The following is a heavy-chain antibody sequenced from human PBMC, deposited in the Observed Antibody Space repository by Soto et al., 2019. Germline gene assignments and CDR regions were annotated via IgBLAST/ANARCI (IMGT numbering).Heavy chain of an antibody. D-gene: IGHD5-18*01. V-gene: IGHV3-30*18. CDR3: AKEKATRGYSFLVDY. Sequence: GGSLRLSCAASGVTFSSYGMHWVRQAPGKGLEWVAVISYDGTNKYYADSVKGRFTISRDDSKNTLYLQMNSLRPEDTAVYYCAKEKATRGYSFLVDYWGQGTLVTVSS. CDR2: ISYDGTNK. J-gene: IGHJ4*02. CDR1: GVTFSSYG.